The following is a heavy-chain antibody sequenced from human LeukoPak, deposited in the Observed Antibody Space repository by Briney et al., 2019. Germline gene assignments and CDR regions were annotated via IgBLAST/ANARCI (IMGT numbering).Heavy chain of an antibody. D-gene: IGHD3-3*01. J-gene: IGHJ4*02. CDR2: IYYSGST. CDR1: GGSISSSSYY. V-gene: IGHV4-39*07. Sequence: SETLSLTCTVSGGSISSSSYYWGWIRQPPGKGLEWIGSIYYSGSTYYNPSLKSRVTISVDTSKNQFSLKLSSVTAADTAVYYCARAVWSGYSGVLADYWGQGTLVTVSS. CDR3: ARAVWSGYSGVLADY.